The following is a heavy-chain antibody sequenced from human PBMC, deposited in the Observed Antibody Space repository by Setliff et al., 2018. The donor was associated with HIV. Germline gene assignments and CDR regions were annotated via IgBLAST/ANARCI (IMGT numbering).Heavy chain of an antibody. D-gene: IGHD3-22*01. Sequence: GSLRLSCAGSGFNFKNAWMSWVRQAPGKGLEWVGRIKSRVDGETTAYAAPLKGRFTISRDDSKNTLYLQMDSLSTEDTAVYYCARAGDGGYYYIGGPWGQGTLVTVSS. CDR2: IKSRVDGETT. CDR3: ARAGDGGYYYIGGP. V-gene: IGHV3-15*01. J-gene: IGHJ5*02. CDR1: GFNFKNAW.